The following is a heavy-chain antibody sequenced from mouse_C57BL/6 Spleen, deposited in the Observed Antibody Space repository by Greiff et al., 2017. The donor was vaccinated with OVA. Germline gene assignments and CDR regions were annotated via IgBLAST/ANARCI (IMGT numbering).Heavy chain of an antibody. CDR3: ARSHYYGSSLYAMDY. D-gene: IGHD1-1*01. J-gene: IGHJ4*01. V-gene: IGHV1-69*01. CDR2: IDPSDSYT. CDR1: GYTFTSYW. Sequence: QVQLQQPGAELVMPGASVKLSCKASGYTFTSYWMHWVKQRPGQGLEWIGEIDPSDSYTTYNQQFTGKSTLTVDKSSSTAYMQLSSLTSEDSAVDYCARSHYYGSSLYAMDYWGQGTSVTVSS.